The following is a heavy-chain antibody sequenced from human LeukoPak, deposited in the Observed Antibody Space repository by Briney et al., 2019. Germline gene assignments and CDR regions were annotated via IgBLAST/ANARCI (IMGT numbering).Heavy chain of an antibody. CDR3: ARDRHYYYMDV. Sequence: ASVKVSCKASGYTFTGYYMHWVRQAPGQGLEWMGWINPNSGGTSYAQKFQGRVTMTRDMSTSTVYMELSSLRSEDTAVYYCARDRHYYYMDVWGKGTTVTVSS. CDR2: INPNSGGT. V-gene: IGHV1-2*02. J-gene: IGHJ6*03. CDR1: GYTFTGYY.